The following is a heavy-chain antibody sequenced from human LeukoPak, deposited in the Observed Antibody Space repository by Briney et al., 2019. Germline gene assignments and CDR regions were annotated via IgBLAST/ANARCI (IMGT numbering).Heavy chain of an antibody. Sequence: PGGSLRLSCAASGFTFSTYAMNWARQAPGKGLEWVSVISGSGGGTYYADSVKGRFTISRDDSKNMLFLQMNSLRAEDTALYYCAKGPYSGAARGAFDIWGQGTMVTVSS. CDR1: GFTFSTYA. V-gene: IGHV3-23*01. D-gene: IGHD6-6*01. J-gene: IGHJ3*02. CDR2: ISGSGGGT. CDR3: AKGPYSGAARGAFDI.